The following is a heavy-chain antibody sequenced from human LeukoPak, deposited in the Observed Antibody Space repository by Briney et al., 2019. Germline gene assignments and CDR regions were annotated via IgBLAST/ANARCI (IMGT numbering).Heavy chain of an antibody. Sequence: ASVKVSCKASGYTFTSYYTHWVRQAPGQGLEWMGIINPSGGSTSYAQKFQGRVTMTRDMSTSTVYMELSSLRSEDTAVYYCARDVIFGVVPTPLWWFDPWGQGTLVTVSS. CDR3: ARDVIFGVVPTPLWWFDP. J-gene: IGHJ5*02. D-gene: IGHD3-3*01. CDR1: GYTFTSYY. V-gene: IGHV1-46*01. CDR2: INPSGGST.